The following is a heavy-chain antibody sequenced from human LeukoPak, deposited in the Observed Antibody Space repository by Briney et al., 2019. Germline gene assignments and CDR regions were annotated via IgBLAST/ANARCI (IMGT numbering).Heavy chain of an antibody. CDR3: AKGKMATIRGGDFDY. D-gene: IGHD5-12*01. V-gene: IGHV3-23*01. J-gene: IGHJ4*02. CDR2: ISGSGGST. Sequence: GGSLTLSCAASGFTFSSYAMSWVRQAPGKGLEWVSAISGSGGSTYYADSMKGRFTISRDNSKNTLYLQMNSLRAEDTAVYYCAKGKMATIRGGDFDYWGQGTLVTVSS. CDR1: GFTFSSYA.